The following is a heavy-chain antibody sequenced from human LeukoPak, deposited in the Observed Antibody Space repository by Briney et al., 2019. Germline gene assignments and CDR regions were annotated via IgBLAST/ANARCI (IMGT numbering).Heavy chain of an antibody. V-gene: IGHV1-18*01. J-gene: IGHJ4*02. D-gene: IGHD1-26*01. Sequence: ASVKVSCKASGYTFTSYGISWVRQAPGQGLEWMGWISAYNGNTNYAQKLQGRVTMTTDTSTSAAYMELRSLRSDDTAVYYCGTVGVATTFFDYWGQGTLVTVSS. CDR2: ISAYNGNT. CDR3: GTVGVATTFFDY. CDR1: GYTFTSYG.